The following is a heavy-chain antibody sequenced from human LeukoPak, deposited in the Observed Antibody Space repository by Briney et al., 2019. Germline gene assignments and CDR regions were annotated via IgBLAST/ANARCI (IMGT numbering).Heavy chain of an antibody. CDR3: ERGVEAARPYYFDY. CDR1: GGSISSYY. CDR2: IYDSGST. Sequence: SETLSLTCTVSGGSISSYYWSCLRQPPGKGLEWIGYIYDSGSTNYNPSLKSRVAISVDTSKNQFSLKLSSVTAADTAVYYCERGVEAARPYYFDYWGQGTLVTVSS. J-gene: IGHJ4*02. V-gene: IGHV4-59*01. D-gene: IGHD6-6*01.